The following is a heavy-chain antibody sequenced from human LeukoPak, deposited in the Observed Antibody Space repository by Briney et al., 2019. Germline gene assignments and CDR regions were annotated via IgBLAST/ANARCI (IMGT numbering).Heavy chain of an antibody. Sequence: GTSVKVSCKASGFTFTNSAMQWVRQARGQRLEWIGWIVVGSGNTNYAQKFQERVTITRDVSTSTAYMELSSLRSEDTAVYYCAAPSVEISGQDAFDIWGPGTVVTVSS. CDR3: AAPSVEISGQDAFDI. CDR1: GFTFTNSA. D-gene: IGHD6-25*01. V-gene: IGHV1-58*02. J-gene: IGHJ3*02. CDR2: IVVGSGNT.